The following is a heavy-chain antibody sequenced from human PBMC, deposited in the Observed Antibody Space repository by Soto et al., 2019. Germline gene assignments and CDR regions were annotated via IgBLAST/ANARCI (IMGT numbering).Heavy chain of an antibody. J-gene: IGHJ3*02. CDR2: IYSGGST. CDR3: ARDGLHRGYCSGGSCYGPGAFDI. CDR1: GFTVSSNY. Sequence: PGGSLRLSCAASGFTVSSNYMSWVRQAPGKGLEWVSVIYSGGSTYYADSVKGRFTISRDNSKNTLYLQMNSLRAEDTAVYYCARDGLHRGYCSGGSCYGPGAFDIWGQGTMVTVSS. D-gene: IGHD2-15*01. V-gene: IGHV3-66*01.